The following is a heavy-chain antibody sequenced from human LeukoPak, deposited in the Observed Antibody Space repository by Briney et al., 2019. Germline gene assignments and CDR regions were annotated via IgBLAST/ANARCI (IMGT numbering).Heavy chain of an antibody. D-gene: IGHD6-19*01. CDR1: GYSISSGYY. J-gene: IGHJ1*01. CDR2: IYHSGST. Sequence: SETLSLTCTVSGYSISSGYYWGWIRQPPGKGLEWIGSIYHSGSTYYNPSLKSRVTISVDTSKNQFSLKLSSVTAADTAVYYCAKTVAGTGNFHHWGQGTLVTVSS. V-gene: IGHV4-38-2*02. CDR3: AKTVAGTGNFHH.